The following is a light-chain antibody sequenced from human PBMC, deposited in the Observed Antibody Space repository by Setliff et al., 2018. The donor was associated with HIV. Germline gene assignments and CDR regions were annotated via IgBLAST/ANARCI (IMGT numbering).Light chain of an antibody. CDR1: SSDVGAFDF. CDR3: ASYANSDAFI. J-gene: IGLJ1*01. CDR2: DVT. Sequence: PASVSGSPGQSFTVSCTGTSSDVGAFDFVSWYRQHPGTAPELMIYDVTNRPSGVSNRFSGSKSGNTASLTISGLQAEDEADYYCASYANSDAFIFGTGTKVTVL. V-gene: IGLV2-14*03.